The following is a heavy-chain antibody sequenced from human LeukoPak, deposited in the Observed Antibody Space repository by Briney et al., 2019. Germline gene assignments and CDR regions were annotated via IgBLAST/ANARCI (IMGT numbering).Heavy chain of an antibody. D-gene: IGHD4-11*01. CDR1: GGSFSGYY. J-gene: IGHJ4*02. V-gene: IGHV4-34*01. CDR3: AKDLARMTTFDY. Sequence: SETLSLTCAVYGGSFSGYYWSWIRQPPGKGLEWIGEINHSGSTNYNPSLKSRVTISVDTSKNQFSPKLSSVTAADTAVYYCAKDLARMTTFDYWGQGTLVTVSS. CDR2: INHSGST.